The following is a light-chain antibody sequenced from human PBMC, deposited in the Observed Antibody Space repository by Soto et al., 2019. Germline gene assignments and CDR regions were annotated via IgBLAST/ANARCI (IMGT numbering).Light chain of an antibody. CDR3: SSYTSRSRYV. V-gene: IGLV2-18*02. J-gene: IGLJ1*01. CDR1: SSDVGKYDR. Sequence: QSVLTQPPSVSGSPGQSVIISCTGTSSDVGKYDRVSWYQQPPGTAPKLIIYEVTNRPSGVPARFSGSKSGNTASLTISGLQAEDEADYYCSSYTSRSRYVFGTGTKVTV. CDR2: EVT.